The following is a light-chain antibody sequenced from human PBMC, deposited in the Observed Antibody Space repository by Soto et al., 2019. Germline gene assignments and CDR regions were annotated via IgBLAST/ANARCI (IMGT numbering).Light chain of an antibody. CDR1: QNISTW. CDR2: EAS. CDR3: QHYKTYPWT. Sequence: DIQMTQSPSTLSAFVGDRVTIACRASQNISTWLAWYQQKSGKAPKLLIYEASSLQSGVPSRFSGSGSETEFTLTISSLQPVDFATFYCQHYKTYPWTFGQGTKVEI. J-gene: IGKJ1*01. V-gene: IGKV1-5*03.